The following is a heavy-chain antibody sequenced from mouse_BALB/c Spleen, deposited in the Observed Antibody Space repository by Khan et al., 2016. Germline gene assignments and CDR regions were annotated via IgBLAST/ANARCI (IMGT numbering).Heavy chain of an antibody. CDR2: IYPSDSYS. CDR1: GYIFNSYW. V-gene: IGHV1S126*01. J-gene: IGHJ4*01. Sequence: QVQLQQPGTELVRPGASVKLSCKASGYIFNSYWINWVKQRPGQGLEWIGNIYPSDSYSNYNQKFRDKATLTVDQSSNTAYLQLSRQTSEDSAVYYCTRSGYYTMDYWGQGTSVTVST. CDR3: TRSGYYTMDY. D-gene: IGHD1-1*01.